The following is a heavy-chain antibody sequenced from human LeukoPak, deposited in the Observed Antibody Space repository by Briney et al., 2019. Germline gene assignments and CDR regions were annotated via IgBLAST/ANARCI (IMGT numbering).Heavy chain of an antibody. CDR2: IYYSGST. D-gene: IGHD2-15*01. CDR3: ARDGGSQTNYYYYGMDV. V-gene: IGHV4-31*03. Sequence: SQTLSLTCTVSGGSISSGGYYWSWIRQHPGKGLEWIGYIYYSGSTYYNPSLKSRVTISVDTSKNQFSLKLSSVTAADTAGYYCARDGGSQTNYYYYGMDVWGKGTTVTVSS. J-gene: IGHJ6*04. CDR1: GGSISSGGYY.